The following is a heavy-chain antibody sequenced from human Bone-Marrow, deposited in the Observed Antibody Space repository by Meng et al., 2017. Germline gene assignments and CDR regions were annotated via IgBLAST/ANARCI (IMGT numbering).Heavy chain of an antibody. V-gene: IGHV3-9*01. CDR1: GFTFDDYA. Sequence: SLKISCAASGFTFDDYAMHWVRQAPGKGLEWVSGISWNSGSIGYADSVKGRFTISRDNAKNSLYLQMNSLRAEDTALYYCAKVGTGYSSSWHGLDYWGQGTLVTVSS. D-gene: IGHD6-13*01. CDR2: ISWNSGSI. J-gene: IGHJ4*02. CDR3: AKVGTGYSSSWHGLDY.